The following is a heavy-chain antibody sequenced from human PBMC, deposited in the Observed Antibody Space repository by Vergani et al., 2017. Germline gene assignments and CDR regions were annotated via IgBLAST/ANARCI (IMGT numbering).Heavy chain of an antibody. Sequence: EVQLLESGGGLVQPGGSLRLSCAASGFTFSSYAMSWVRQAPGKGLEWVSAISGSGGSTYYADSVKVRFTISSDNSKNTLYLQMNSLRAEDTAGYYCAAPGSYGYRYAYDIWGQGTMVTVSS. J-gene: IGHJ3*02. D-gene: IGHD5-18*01. CDR1: GFTFSSYA. CDR2: ISGSGGST. V-gene: IGHV3-23*01. CDR3: AAPGSYGYRYAYDI.